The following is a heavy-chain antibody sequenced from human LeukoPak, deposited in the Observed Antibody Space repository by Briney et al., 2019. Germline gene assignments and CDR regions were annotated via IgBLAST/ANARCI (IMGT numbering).Heavy chain of an antibody. D-gene: IGHD5-12*01. CDR2: ISTSSSYI. Sequence: GGSLRLSCAASRFTFSTYNMNWVRQAPGKGLEWVASISTSSSYIYYADSLKGRFTISRDNAKKSLYQQMNSLRAEDTAVYYCARGRSGVSGNDSPFDYWGQGTLVTVSS. CDR3: ARGRSGVSGNDSPFDY. V-gene: IGHV3-21*01. CDR1: RFTFSTYN. J-gene: IGHJ4*02.